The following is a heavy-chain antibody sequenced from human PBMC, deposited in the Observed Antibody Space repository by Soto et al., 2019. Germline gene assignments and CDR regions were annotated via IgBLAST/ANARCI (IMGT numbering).Heavy chain of an antibody. Sequence: SETLSLTCTVYGGSLSGYYWSWIRQPPGKGLEWIGEINRSGSTNYNPSHKSRVTISVDTSKNQFSLKLSSVSAADTAVYYCAREVQAAGLDNWGQGTLVTVSS. V-gene: IGHV4-34*01. D-gene: IGHD6-13*01. CDR1: GGSLSGYY. CDR3: AREVQAAGLDN. CDR2: INRSGST. J-gene: IGHJ4*02.